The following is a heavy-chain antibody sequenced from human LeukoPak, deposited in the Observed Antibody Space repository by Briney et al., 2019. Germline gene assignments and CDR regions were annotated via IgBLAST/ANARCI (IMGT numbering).Heavy chain of an antibody. D-gene: IGHD3-10*01. Sequence: SETLSLTRTVSVGSITAYYWSWIRQSPGTGLEWIGYIYYSGSTYYNPSLTSRVTISVDTSKNHFSLKLSSVTTADTAVYYCASGVRGVEYYFHSWGQGTLVTVSS. CDR1: VGSITAYY. CDR3: ASGVRGVEYYFHS. J-gene: IGHJ4*02. CDR2: IYYSGST. V-gene: IGHV4-59*01.